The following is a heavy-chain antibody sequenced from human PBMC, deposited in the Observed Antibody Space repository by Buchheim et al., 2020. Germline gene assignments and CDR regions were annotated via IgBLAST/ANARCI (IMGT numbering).Heavy chain of an antibody. CDR3: ARRRGDHTHYYFDY. CDR1: GFSFTSYG. D-gene: IGHD5-24*01. CDR2: IKQDGSEK. V-gene: IGHV3-7*01. Sequence: VQLVESGGDVVQPGGSLRLSCAASGFSFTSYGMHWVRQAPGKGLEWLANIKQDGSEKYYVDSVKGRFTISRDNAKNSLYLQMNSLRAGDTAVYYCARRRGDHTHYYFDYWGQGTL. J-gene: IGHJ4*02.